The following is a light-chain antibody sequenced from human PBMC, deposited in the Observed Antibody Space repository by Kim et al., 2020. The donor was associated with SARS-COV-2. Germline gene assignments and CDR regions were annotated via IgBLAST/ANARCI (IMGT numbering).Light chain of an antibody. V-gene: IGLV2-23*02. J-gene: IGLJ1*01. Sequence: QSALTQPASVSGYPGQSITISCTGTSSDVGSYNLVSWYQQHPGKAPKLMIYEVNKRPSGVSNRFSGSKSGNTASLTISGLQAEDEADYYCCSYAGSSTFYVFGTGTKVTVL. CDR3: CSYAGSSTFYV. CDR1: SSDVGSYNL. CDR2: EVN.